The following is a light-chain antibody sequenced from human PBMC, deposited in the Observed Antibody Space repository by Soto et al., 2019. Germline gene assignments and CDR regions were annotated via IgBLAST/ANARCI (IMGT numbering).Light chain of an antibody. V-gene: IGLV2-14*01. CDR1: SGDVGGYKF. CDR2: EVS. CDR3: GSYTGNTYV. Sequence: QSALTQPASVSGSPGQSITIYCTGTSGDVGGYKFVSWYQQHPGKAPKLMIYEVSNRPSGVSSRFSGSKSGNTASLTISGLQAEDEADYFCGSYTGNTYVFGNGTKVTVL. J-gene: IGLJ1*01.